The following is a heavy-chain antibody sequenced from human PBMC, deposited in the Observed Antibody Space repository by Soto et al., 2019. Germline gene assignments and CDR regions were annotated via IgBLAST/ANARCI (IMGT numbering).Heavy chain of an antibody. J-gene: IGHJ6*01. CDR2: ISYDGSNK. Sequence: QVQLVESGGGVVQPGRSLRLSCAASGFTFSSYGMHWVRQAPGKGLEWVAVISYDGSNKYYADSVKGRFTISRDNSKNTLYLQMNSLRAEDTAVYYCAKETSRGYDYYGMDVW. CDR1: GFTFSSYG. D-gene: IGHD2-2*01. CDR3: AKETSRGYDYYGMDV. V-gene: IGHV3-30*18.